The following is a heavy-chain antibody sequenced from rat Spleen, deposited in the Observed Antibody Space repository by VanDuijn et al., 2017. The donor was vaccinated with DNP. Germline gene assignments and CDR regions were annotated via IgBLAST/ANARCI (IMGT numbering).Heavy chain of an antibody. D-gene: IGHD1-2*01. CDR2: ITYDGSRT. CDR3: ASQGTRAAMAFGS. V-gene: IGHV5-7*01. Sequence: EVKLVESGGGLVQPGRSLKLSCAASGFNFNDYWMGWVRQAPKKALEWVATITYDGSRTYYRDSVKGRFTISRANSKSTLFLQMDSLRSEDTATYYCASQGTRAAMAFGSWGQGTLVTVSS. J-gene: IGHJ3*01. CDR1: GFNFNDYW.